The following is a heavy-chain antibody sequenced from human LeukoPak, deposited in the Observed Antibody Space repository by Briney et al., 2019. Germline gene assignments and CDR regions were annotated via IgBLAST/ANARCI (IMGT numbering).Heavy chain of an antibody. CDR2: INTNTGNP. V-gene: IGHV7-4-1*02. CDR1: GYTFTSYA. Sequence: ASVKVSCKASGYTFTSYAMNWVRQAPGQGLEWMGWINTNTGNPTYAQGFTGRFVFSLDTSVSTAYLQISSLKAEDTAVYYCAREQDCSGGSCLRGWGQGTLVTVSS. CDR3: AREQDCSGGSCLRG. D-gene: IGHD2-15*01. J-gene: IGHJ4*02.